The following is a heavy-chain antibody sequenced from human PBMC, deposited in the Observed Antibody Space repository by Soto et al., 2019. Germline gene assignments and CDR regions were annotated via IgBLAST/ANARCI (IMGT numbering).Heavy chain of an antibody. V-gene: IGHV2-5*02. Sequence: SGPTVVNPTQTLTLTCTFSGFSLSSSGVAVDWVRQPPGKALEWLALIYWDDDKRYSPSLKNRLTITNDTSKNQVVLTLTNMDPVDTATYYCVHNSYSGGSGYWGQGTLVTVSS. CDR1: GFSLSSSGVA. J-gene: IGHJ4*02. CDR2: IYWDDDK. CDR3: VHNSYSGGSGY. D-gene: IGHD6-25*01.